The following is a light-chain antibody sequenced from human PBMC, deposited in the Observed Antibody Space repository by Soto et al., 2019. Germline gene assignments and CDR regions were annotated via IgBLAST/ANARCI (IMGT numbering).Light chain of an antibody. V-gene: IGKV3-11*01. J-gene: IGKJ5*01. Sequence: EIVLTQSPATLSLSPGERATLSCRASQSVSSYLAWFQQKPGQAPRLLIYDASNRSTGIPARFSGSGSGTDFTLSISSLEPEDCAVYYYQQRNNWPLTFGQGTRLEIK. CDR1: QSVSSY. CDR3: QQRNNWPLT. CDR2: DAS.